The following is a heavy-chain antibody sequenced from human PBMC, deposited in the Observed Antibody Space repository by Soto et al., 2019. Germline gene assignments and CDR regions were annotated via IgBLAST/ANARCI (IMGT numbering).Heavy chain of an antibody. Sequence: QDQLVQSGAEVKKPGASVKVSCKASVFTSSGISWVRQAPGQRLEWMGWISTHNGNTIYAQKFQGRDIMTMDTSTTTVYMELRSLRPDDTAVYLCAREGILGLFDAYDLWGQGTMVTVSS. CDR3: AREGILGLFDAYDL. CDR1: VFTSSG. CDR2: ISTHNGNT. J-gene: IGHJ3*01. V-gene: IGHV1-18*04. D-gene: IGHD3-3*01.